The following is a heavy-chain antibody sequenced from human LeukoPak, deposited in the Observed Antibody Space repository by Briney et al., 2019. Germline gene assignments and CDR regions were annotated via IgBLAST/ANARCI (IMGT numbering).Heavy chain of an antibody. D-gene: IGHD5-18*01. V-gene: IGHV4-38-2*02. Sequence: SETLSLTCSVSGYSISNAYYWGWIRQPPGKGLEWIGSIYYSGSIFYNPSLKSRVTISIDTSKNHFSLKLSSVTAADTAVYYCARDFRAAMVSDWFDPWGQGTLVTVSS. CDR3: ARDFRAAMVSDWFDP. J-gene: IGHJ5*02. CDR2: IYYSGSI. CDR1: GYSISNAYY.